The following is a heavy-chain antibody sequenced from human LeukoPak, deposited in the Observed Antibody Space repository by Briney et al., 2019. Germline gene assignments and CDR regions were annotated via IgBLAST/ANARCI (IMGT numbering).Heavy chain of an antibody. CDR1: GFTFSSYA. CDR3: AKDQVVVVAATPDWFDP. CDR2: ISGSGGST. V-gene: IGHV3-23*01. Sequence: PGGSLRLSCAAPGFTFSSYAMSWVRQAPGKGLEWVSAISGSGGSTYYADSVKGRFTISRDNSKNTLYLQMNSLRAEDTAVYYCAKDQVVVVAATPDWFDPWGQGTLVTVSS. J-gene: IGHJ5*02. D-gene: IGHD2-15*01.